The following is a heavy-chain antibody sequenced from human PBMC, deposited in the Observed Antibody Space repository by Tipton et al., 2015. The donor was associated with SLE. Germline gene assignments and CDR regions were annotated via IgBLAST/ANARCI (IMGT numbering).Heavy chain of an antibody. Sequence: TLSLTCTVSGGSISGGGYSWSWIRQSPGKGLEWIGSLYQSGSIHYNPSLENRVTISVDRSKNQFSLSLSSVTAADTAVYYCARGGHSNSTNRFDSWGQGTLITVSP. J-gene: IGHJ5*02. V-gene: IGHV4-30-2*06. D-gene: IGHD4-11*01. CDR1: GGSISGGGYS. CDR2: LYQSGSI. CDR3: ARGGHSNSTNRFDS.